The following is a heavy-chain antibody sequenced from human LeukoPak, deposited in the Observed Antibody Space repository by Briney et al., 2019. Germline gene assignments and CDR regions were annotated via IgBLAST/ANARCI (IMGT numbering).Heavy chain of an antibody. J-gene: IGHJ3*02. CDR1: GYSFTGDW. D-gene: IGHD3-10*01. V-gene: IGHV5-51*01. CDR3: ARQRPYYSGAGSYRAFDI. Sequence: GESLKISCKGSGYSFTGDWIGWVRQMPGKGLEWMGVIYPGDSDTRYSPSCQGQVTISVDRSISTAYLQWGSLKASDTAMYYCARQRPYYSGAGSYRAFDIWGQGTMVTVSS. CDR2: IYPGDSDT.